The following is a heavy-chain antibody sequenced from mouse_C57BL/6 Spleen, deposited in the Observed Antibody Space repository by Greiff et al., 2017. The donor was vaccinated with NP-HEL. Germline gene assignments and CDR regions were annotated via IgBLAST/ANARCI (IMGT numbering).Heavy chain of an antibody. D-gene: IGHD4-1*01. CDR1: GFTFSDYY. Sequence: EVMLVESGGGLVQPGGSLKLSCAASGFTFSDYYMYWVRQTPEKRLEWVAYISNGGGSTYYPDTVTGRFTISRDKANNTLYLQMSRLKSEDTAMYYCARHGTRRYFDVWGTGTTVTVSS. CDR3: ARHGTRRYFDV. CDR2: ISNGGGST. V-gene: IGHV5-12*01. J-gene: IGHJ1*03.